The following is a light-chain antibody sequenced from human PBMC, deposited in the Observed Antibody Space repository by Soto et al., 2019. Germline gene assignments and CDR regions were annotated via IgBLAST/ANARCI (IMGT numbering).Light chain of an antibody. CDR3: QQNNSYRA. Sequence: DIQITQSPSHLSASVGDRVTITCRASQSIDTWLGFHHQKPGQVPKLLISKASSLESGVPSRFSGSGSGTEFTLTTSSLQPDDSATYYCQQNNSYRAFGQGTKVDI. J-gene: IGKJ1*01. V-gene: IGKV1-5*03. CDR1: QSIDTW. CDR2: KAS.